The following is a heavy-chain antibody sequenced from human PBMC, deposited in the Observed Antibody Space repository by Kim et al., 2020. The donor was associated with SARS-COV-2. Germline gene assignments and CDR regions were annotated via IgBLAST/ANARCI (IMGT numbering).Heavy chain of an antibody. V-gene: IGHV3-30*18. CDR3: AKDLSHAFDV. Sequence: GGSLRLSCATSGFIFSSSGMHWVRQAPGKGLQWVAGISSAGSETNYGDSVKGRFTISRDNSKNAVYLQMNTLKIDDTAVYYCAKDLSHAFDVWGQGTTVHVS. J-gene: IGHJ6*02. CDR1: GFIFSSSG. CDR2: ISSAGSET.